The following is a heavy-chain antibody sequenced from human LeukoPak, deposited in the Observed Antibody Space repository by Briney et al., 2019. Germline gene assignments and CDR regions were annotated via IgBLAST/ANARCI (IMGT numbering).Heavy chain of an antibody. D-gene: IGHD3-22*01. Sequence: ASVKVSCKASGYTFTSYGTSWVRQAPGQGLEWMGWISAYNGNTNYAQKLQGRVTMTTDTSTSTAYMELRSLRSDDTAVYYCARVMTSGYSNWFDPWGQGTLVTVSS. CDR1: GYTFTSYG. CDR3: ARVMTSGYSNWFDP. CDR2: ISAYNGNT. V-gene: IGHV1-18*01. J-gene: IGHJ5*02.